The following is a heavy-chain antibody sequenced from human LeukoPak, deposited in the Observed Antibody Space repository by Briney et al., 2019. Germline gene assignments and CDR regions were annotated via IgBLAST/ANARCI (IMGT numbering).Heavy chain of an antibody. CDR1: GFNFDDFT. CDR2: ISWNGGIT. D-gene: IGHD5-18*01. CDR3: TRGAAMAPGLDY. Sequence: GGSLRLSCAASGFNFDDFTMHWVRQAPGKGLEWVSLISWNGGITYYADSLKGRFTISRDNSKNSLYLQMNSLRTEDTAFYYCTRGAAMAPGLDYWGQGTLVTVSS. V-gene: IGHV3-43*01. J-gene: IGHJ4*02.